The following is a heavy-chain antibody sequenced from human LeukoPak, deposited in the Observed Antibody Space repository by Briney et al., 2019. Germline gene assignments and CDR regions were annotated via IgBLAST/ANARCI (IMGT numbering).Heavy chain of an antibody. CDR1: GGSLSISNYY. CDR2: IYYRGST. Sequence: SETLSLTCTVSGGSLSISNYYWGWIRQPPGKGLEWVGAIYYRGSTYYNPSLKSRVTMSVDTSANQFSLKLSSVNAADTAMYYCARQGLRLTSDYWGQGTLVTVSS. V-gene: IGHV4-39*01. CDR3: ARQGLRLTSDY. J-gene: IGHJ4*02. D-gene: IGHD4-17*01.